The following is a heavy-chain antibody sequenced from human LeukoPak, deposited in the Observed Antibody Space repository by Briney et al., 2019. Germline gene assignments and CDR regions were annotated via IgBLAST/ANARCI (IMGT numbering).Heavy chain of an antibody. CDR1: GYTFIGYY. CDR2: INPKSDGT. Sequence: GASVKVSCKASGYTFIGYYMHWVRQAPGQGLEWMGWINPKSDGTNYAQKFQGRVTMTRDTSISTAYMELSRLRSDDTAVYYCARDSDGMDVWGQGTTVTVPS. CDR3: ARDSDGMDV. D-gene: IGHD3-10*01. J-gene: IGHJ6*02. V-gene: IGHV1-2*02.